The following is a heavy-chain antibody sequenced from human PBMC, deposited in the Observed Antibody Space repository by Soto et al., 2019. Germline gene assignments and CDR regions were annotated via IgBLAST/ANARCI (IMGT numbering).Heavy chain of an antibody. CDR2: ISSSSTTK. CDR3: ARDGCSGSNCLNWFDP. CDR1: GFTFSSYS. Sequence: GGALRLSCAASGFTFSSYSMNWVRQAPGKGLEWVSYISSSSTTKYYADSVKGRFTISRDNAKNSLYLQMDSLRAEDTAVYYCARDGCSGSNCLNWFDPWGQGTLVTVSS. J-gene: IGHJ5*02. D-gene: IGHD2-15*01. V-gene: IGHV3-48*01.